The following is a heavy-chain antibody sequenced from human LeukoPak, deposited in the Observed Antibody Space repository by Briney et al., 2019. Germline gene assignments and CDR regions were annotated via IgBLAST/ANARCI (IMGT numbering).Heavy chain of an antibody. Sequence: APVKVSCKASGYTFTGYYMHWVRQAPGQGLEWMGWINTNTGNPTYAQGFTGRFVFSLDTSVSTAYLQISSLKAEDTAVYYCARVGKDYYGSGHTFDYWGQGTLVTVSS. J-gene: IGHJ4*02. D-gene: IGHD3-10*01. CDR3: ARVGKDYYGSGHTFDY. CDR2: INTNTGNP. V-gene: IGHV7-4-1*02. CDR1: GYTFTGYY.